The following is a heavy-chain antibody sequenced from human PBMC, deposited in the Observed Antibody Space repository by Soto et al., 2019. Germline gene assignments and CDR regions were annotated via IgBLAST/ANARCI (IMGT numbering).Heavy chain of an antibody. CDR2: VGGSGEYT. J-gene: IGHJ4*02. CDR3: AKVLTGYYYYFEY. Sequence: GGSLRLSCAASGFTFSSYAMIWVRQAPGKGLEWVSGVGGSGEYTYYADSVKGRFTISRDNSKNTVYLQISSLRAEDTAVYYCAKVLTGYYYYFEYWGQGTLVTVSS. D-gene: IGHD3-9*01. V-gene: IGHV3-23*01. CDR1: GFTFSSYA.